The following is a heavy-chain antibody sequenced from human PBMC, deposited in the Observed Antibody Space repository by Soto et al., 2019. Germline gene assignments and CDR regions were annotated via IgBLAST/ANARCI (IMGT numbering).Heavy chain of an antibody. D-gene: IGHD3-10*01. J-gene: IGHJ5*02. CDR3: AGSPPSSADQTWFDP. CDR2: IYHSGST. CDR1: SGSISSSIW. Sequence: QVQLQESGPRLVKPSGTLSLTCAVSSGSISSSIWWSWVRQPPGKGLEWIGQIYHSGSTNYNPSLKSRVAISVDKSKNQFSLKLSSVPAADTAVYYCAGSPPSSADQTWFDPWGQGTLSPSPQ. V-gene: IGHV4-4*02.